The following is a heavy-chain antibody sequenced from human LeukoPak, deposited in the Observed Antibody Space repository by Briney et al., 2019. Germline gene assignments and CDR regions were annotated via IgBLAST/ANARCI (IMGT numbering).Heavy chain of an antibody. V-gene: IGHV4-59*08. Sequence: SETLSLTCTVSGGSMRNYYWSWIRQSPGKGLEWIGYIYYSGTTKYNPFLQSRVTISLDTSTNQFSLKLSSVTAADTAVFYCARLVAGNYFDYWGQGTQVTVSS. CDR3: ARLVAGNYFDY. J-gene: IGHJ4*02. CDR1: GGSMRNYY. D-gene: IGHD6-19*01. CDR2: IYYSGTT.